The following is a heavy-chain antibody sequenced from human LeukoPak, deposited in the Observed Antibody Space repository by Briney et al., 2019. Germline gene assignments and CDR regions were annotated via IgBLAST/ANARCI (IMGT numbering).Heavy chain of an antibody. D-gene: IGHD1-7*01. CDR3: ARDLPNNWNYVGDY. CDR2: INPNSGGT. CDR1: GYTFTGYY. J-gene: IGHJ4*02. Sequence: ASVKVSCKASGYTFTGYYMHWVRQAPGQGLESMGWINPNSGGTNYAQKFQGRVTMTRDTSISTAYMELSSLRSDDTAVYFCARDLPNNWNYVGDYWGQGTLVTVSS. V-gene: IGHV1-2*02.